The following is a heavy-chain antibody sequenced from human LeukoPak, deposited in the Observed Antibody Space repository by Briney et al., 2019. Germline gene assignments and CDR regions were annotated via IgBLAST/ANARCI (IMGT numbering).Heavy chain of an antibody. D-gene: IGHD2-15*01. CDR2: IYYSGST. J-gene: IGHJ3*02. CDR3: ARTPRGRYAFDI. V-gene: IGHV4-61*08. CDR1: GGSISSGGYY. Sequence: SETLSLTCTVSGGSISSGGYYWSWIRQPPGKGLEWIGYIYYSGSTNYNPSLKSRVTISVDTSKNQFSLKLSSVTAADAAVYYCARTPRGRYAFDIWGQGTMVTVSS.